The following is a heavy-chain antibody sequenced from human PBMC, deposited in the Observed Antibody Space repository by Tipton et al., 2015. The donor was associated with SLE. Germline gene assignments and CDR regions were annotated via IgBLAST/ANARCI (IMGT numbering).Heavy chain of an antibody. CDR2: INPYSGGT. Sequence: QSGPEVKKPGASVKVSCKASEYTFTDYYIHWVRQAPGQGLEWMGWINPYSGGTNYAQKFQGRVTMTRDTSISTAYMELSRLISDDAAVYYCARSESHWYGSGSYCDYWGQGTLVTVSS. V-gene: IGHV1-2*02. CDR3: ARSESHWYGSGSYCDY. J-gene: IGHJ4*02. CDR1: EYTFTDYY. D-gene: IGHD3-10*01.